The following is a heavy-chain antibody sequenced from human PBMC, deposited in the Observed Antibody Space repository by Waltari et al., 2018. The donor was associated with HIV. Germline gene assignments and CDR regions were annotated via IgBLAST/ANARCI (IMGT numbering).Heavy chain of an antibody. J-gene: IGHJ4*02. CDR1: EYIFTVDY. V-gene: IGHV1-2*02. CDR2: IDPRTTAT. Sequence: QVHLVPSGAEVKKAGASVKVSCQASEYIFTVDYIHWVRQAPGQGLEWLGGIDPRTTATSDVQKFRGRVTMSRDTSTSTVHMELYSLRPDDTAGYYCAKAVCGDHIDDWGQGTLVTVSS. CDR3: AKAVCGDHIDD. D-gene: IGHD4-17*01.